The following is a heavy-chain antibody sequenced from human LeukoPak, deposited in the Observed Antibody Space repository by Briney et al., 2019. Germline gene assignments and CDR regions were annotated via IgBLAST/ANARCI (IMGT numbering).Heavy chain of an antibody. D-gene: IGHD6-13*01. CDR2: IYPGDSDT. CDR3: ARAVAGAPEYFQH. J-gene: IGHJ1*01. Sequence: GESLKISCTCSCYSINYWIDWVRQMPGKGLEWMGVIYPGDSDTRYSPSFQGQVTISADKSISTAYLQWSSLRASDTAMYYCARAVAGAPEYFQHWGQGTLVTVSS. CDR1: CYSINYW. V-gene: IGHV5-51*01.